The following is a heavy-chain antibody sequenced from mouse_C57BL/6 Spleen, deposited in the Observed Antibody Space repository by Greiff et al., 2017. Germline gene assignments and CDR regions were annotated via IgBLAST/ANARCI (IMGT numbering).Heavy chain of an antibody. CDR2: IDPENGDT. CDR3: TTFTTVVAFDY. CDR1: GFNIKDDY. V-gene: IGHV14-4*01. Sequence: VQLQQSGAELVRPGASVKLSCTASGFNIKDDYMHWVKQRPEQGLEWIGWIDPENGDTEYASKFQGKATITADTSSNTAYLQLSSLTSGDTAVYYCTTFTTVVAFDYWGQGTTLTVSS. J-gene: IGHJ2*01. D-gene: IGHD1-1*01.